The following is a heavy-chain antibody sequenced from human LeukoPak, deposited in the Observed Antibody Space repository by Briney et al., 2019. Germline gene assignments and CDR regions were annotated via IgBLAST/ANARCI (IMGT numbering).Heavy chain of an antibody. J-gene: IGHJ4*02. D-gene: IGHD3-10*01. Sequence: GGSLRLSCAASGFTFTNHAMKWVRQAPGEGLEWVSGISGSGGSTYYAGSVKGRFTISRDNSKNTLYMQMNSLRAEETAVYYCAKGFRSGTYPLDYWGQGTLVTVSS. CDR1: GFTFTNHA. CDR2: ISGSGGST. V-gene: IGHV3-23*01. CDR3: AKGFRSGTYPLDY.